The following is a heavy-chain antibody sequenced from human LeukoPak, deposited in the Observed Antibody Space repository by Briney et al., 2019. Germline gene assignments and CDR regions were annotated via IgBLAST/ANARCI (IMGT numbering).Heavy chain of an antibody. D-gene: IGHD3-22*01. CDR3: ARLPRGYHWFDP. Sequence: SQTLSLTCTVSGGSISSGSYYWSWIRQPAGKGLEWIGRIYTSGSTNYNPSLKSRVTISVDTSKNQFSLKLSSVTAADTAVYYCARLPRGYHWFDPWGQGTLVTVSS. CDR2: IYTSGST. J-gene: IGHJ5*02. CDR1: GGSISSGSYY. V-gene: IGHV4-61*02.